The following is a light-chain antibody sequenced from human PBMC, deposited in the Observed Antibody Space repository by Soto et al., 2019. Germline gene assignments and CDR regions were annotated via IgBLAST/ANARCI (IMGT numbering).Light chain of an antibody. CDR1: QSVRSN. Sequence: EIVMTQSPATLSVSPGETATLSCRASQSVRSNLSWYQHKPGQSPRLLIYGASARATGIPARFSGGGSGAEYTLTISSLQSEDFAVYYCQQYDKWPRTFGQGTKVDIK. CDR3: QQYDKWPRT. V-gene: IGKV3-15*01. J-gene: IGKJ1*01. CDR2: GAS.